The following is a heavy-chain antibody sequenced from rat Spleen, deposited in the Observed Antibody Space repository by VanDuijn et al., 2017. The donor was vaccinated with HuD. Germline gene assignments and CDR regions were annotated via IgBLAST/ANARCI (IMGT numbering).Heavy chain of an antibody. Sequence: EVQMVESGGGLVKPGRSLKLSCAASIFTLSNYYMAWVRQAPTKGLEWVASISPSGGSTYYRDSMKGRFTISRDNAKSTLYLQMDSLRSEDTATYYCARPSYGYPFAYWGQGTLVTVSS. CDR2: ISPSGGST. J-gene: IGHJ3*01. D-gene: IGHD1-7*01. CDR1: IFTLSNYY. CDR3: ARPSYGYPFAY. V-gene: IGHV5-25*01.